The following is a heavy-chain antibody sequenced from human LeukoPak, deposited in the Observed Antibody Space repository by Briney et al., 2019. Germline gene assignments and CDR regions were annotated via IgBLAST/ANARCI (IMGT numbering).Heavy chain of an antibody. CDR1: GFTFSSYS. D-gene: IGHD3-22*01. J-gene: IGHJ4*02. V-gene: IGHV3-21*01. CDR3: ARDGLEDYYDSSGFDY. Sequence: GGSLRLSCAASGFTFSSYSMNWVRQAPGKGLEWVSSISSSSSYIYYADSVKGRFTISRDNSKNTLYLQMNSLRAEDTAVYYCARDGLEDYYDSSGFDYWGQGTLVTVSS. CDR2: ISSSSSYI.